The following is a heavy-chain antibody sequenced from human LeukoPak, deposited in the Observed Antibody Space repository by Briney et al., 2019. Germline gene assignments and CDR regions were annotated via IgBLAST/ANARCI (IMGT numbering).Heavy chain of an antibody. D-gene: IGHD6-6*01. CDR3: ARLHSSSDWYFDL. J-gene: IGHJ2*01. Sequence: PSETLSLTCSVSGGSISSSSYYWGGIRQPPGKGLEWIGSIYYSGSTYYNPSLKSRVTISVDTSKNQFSLKLSSVTAADTAVYYCARLHSSSDWYFDLWGRGTLVTVSS. CDR1: GGSISSSSYY. CDR2: IYYSGST. V-gene: IGHV4-39*01.